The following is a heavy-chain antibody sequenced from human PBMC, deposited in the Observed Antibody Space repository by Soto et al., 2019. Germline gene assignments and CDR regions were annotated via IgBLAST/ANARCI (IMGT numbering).Heavy chain of an antibody. CDR1: GFTFSSYG. CDR3: ARDLSGDYGALDT. J-gene: IGHJ3*02. V-gene: IGHV3-33*01. D-gene: IGHD4-17*01. Sequence: AGSLRLSCAASGFTFSSYGMHWARQGPGKGLEWVAVIWYDGSNKVYADSVKGRFTIPKDNSKNTLYLQMNSLRAEDTAVYYCARDLSGDYGALDTWGQGTMVTVSS. CDR2: IWYDGSNK.